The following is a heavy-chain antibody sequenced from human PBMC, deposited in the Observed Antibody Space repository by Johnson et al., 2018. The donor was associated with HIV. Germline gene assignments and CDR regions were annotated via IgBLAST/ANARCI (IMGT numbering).Heavy chain of an antibody. D-gene: IGHD4/OR15-4a*01. Sequence: QVQLVESGGGVVQPGRSLRLSCAASGFTFSSYAMHWVRQAPGKGLEWVAVISYDGSNKYYADSVQGRFTISRDNSKNTLYLQMTSLRAEDTAVYYCAKTWDDYDDAFDIWGQGTMVTVSS. V-gene: IGHV3-30*04. CDR2: ISYDGSNK. J-gene: IGHJ3*02. CDR3: AKTWDDYDDAFDI. CDR1: GFTFSSYA.